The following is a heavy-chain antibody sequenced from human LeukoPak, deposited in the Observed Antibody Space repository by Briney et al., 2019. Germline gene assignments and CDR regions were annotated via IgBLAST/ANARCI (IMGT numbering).Heavy chain of an antibody. CDR1: GYTFTGYY. CDR3: ARGNYDFWSGYPVDY. V-gene: IGHV1-2*02. J-gene: IGHJ4*02. D-gene: IGHD3-3*01. CDR2: INPNSGGT. Sequence: ASVKVSCKASGYTFTGYYIHWVRQAPGQRLEWMGWINPNSGGTNYAQKFQGRVTMTRDTSISTAYMELSRLRSDDTAVYYCARGNYDFWSGYPVDYWGQGTLVTVSS.